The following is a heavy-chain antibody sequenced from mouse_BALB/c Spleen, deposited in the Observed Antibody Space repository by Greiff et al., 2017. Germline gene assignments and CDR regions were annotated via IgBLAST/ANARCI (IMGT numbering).Heavy chain of an antibody. CDR1: GFTFSSFG. J-gene: IGHJ3*01. Sequence: EVQAVESGGGLVQPGGSRKLSCAASGFTFSSFGMHWVRQAPEKGLEWVAYISSGSSTTYYADTVKGRFTISRDTPKNTPCLQMTSLRSEDTAMCYCARHDGCYAWFAYWGQGTLVTVSA. CDR2: ISSGSSTT. V-gene: IGHV5-17*02. CDR3: ARHDGCYAWFAY. D-gene: IGHD2-3*01.